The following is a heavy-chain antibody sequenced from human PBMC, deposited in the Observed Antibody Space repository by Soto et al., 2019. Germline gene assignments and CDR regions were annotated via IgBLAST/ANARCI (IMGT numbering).Heavy chain of an antibody. V-gene: IGHV3-30-3*01. CDR1: GFPFSSYA. Sequence: QVHLVESGGGVVQPGSSLRLSCAASGFPFSSYAMHWFRQAPGKRLEWVAVISYDGSNKYYADSVKGRFTSSRDNSKNTLYLQMSSLRAEDTAVYYCARGGPHYWGQGTLVTVSS. CDR3: ARGGPHY. CDR2: ISYDGSNK. J-gene: IGHJ4*02.